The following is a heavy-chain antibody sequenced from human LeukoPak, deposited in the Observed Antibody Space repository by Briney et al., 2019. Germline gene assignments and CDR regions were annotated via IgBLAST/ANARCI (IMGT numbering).Heavy chain of an antibody. CDR3: ARALRYSSPFDY. Sequence: PGGSLRLSCAAPGLTFSSYWMHWVRQAPGKGLVWVSRINSDGSSTSYADSVKGRFTISRDNAKNTLYLQMNSLRAEDTAVYYCARALRYSSPFDYWGQGTLVTVSS. V-gene: IGHV3-74*01. CDR2: INSDGSST. J-gene: IGHJ4*02. CDR1: GLTFSSYW. D-gene: IGHD6-13*01.